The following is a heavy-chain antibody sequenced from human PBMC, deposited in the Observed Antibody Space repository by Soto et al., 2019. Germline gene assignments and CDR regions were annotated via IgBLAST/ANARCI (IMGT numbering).Heavy chain of an antibody. CDR1: GGTFSSYA. CDR2: IIPIFGKA. V-gene: IGHV1-69*01. Sequence: VQLVQSGAEVKKPGSSVKVSCKASGGTFSSYAISWVRQAPGQGLEWMGGIIPIFGKANYAQKFQGRVTITSDESTSTDYMELSSLRAEDTAVYYCARERKSYGDAFDSWGQGTMLTVSS. CDR3: ARERKSYGDAFDS. J-gene: IGHJ3*02. D-gene: IGHD2-8*01.